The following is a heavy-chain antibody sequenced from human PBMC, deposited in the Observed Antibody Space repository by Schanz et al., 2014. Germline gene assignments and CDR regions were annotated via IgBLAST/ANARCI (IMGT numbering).Heavy chain of an antibody. CDR1: GFTFSSYG. J-gene: IGHJ4*02. CDR2: IWYDGNNK. Sequence: LVESGGGVVQPGRSLRLSCAASGFTFSSYGMHWVRQAPGKGLEWVAVIWYDGNNKYYADSVKGRFTISRDDAKNSHYLQMNSLRVEDTAVFYCVKIGYTHWSLDDWGQGILVTVSS. V-gene: IGHV3-33*03. CDR3: VKIGYTHWSLDD. D-gene: IGHD6-13*01.